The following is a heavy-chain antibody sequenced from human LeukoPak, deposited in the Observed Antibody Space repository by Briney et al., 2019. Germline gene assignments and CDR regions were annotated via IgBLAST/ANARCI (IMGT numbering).Heavy chain of an antibody. Sequence: VASLKGFSKAFWGTLHSLAISWGGQGPGQRVGWFGGIIPIFGTANYAQKFQGRVTITADESTSTAYMELSSLRSEDTAVYYCASGQDVPRDEFDYWGQGTLVTVSS. CDR2: IIPIFGTA. CDR1: WGTLHSLA. V-gene: IGHV1-69*01. J-gene: IGHJ4*02. CDR3: ASGQDVPRDEFDY. D-gene: IGHD3-16*01.